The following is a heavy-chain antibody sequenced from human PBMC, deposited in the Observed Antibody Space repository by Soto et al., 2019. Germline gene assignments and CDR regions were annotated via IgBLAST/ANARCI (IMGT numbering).Heavy chain of an antibody. J-gene: IGHJ4*02. CDR2: ISGRDDSA. CDR1: GFTFSTFD. D-gene: IGHD6-19*01. Sequence: PGGSLRLSCAASGFTFSTFDMSWVRQPPGKGLEWVSVISGRDDSANYADSVKGRLTISKDKSSNTLYLQMNNLRAEDTAVYYCVKGAWLDYWGQGTLVTVSS. CDR3: VKGAWLDY. V-gene: IGHV3-23*01.